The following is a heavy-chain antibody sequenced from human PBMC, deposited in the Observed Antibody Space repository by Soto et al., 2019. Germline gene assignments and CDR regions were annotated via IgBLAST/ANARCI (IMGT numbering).Heavy chain of an antibody. J-gene: IGHJ5*01. Sequence: PSETLSLTCAVYGGSFSGHSWTWIRQSPGKGLEWIGDINHSGRVNYSPSLKSRVTISLDTSKNQFSLTLSAVTAADTAMYYCSTRAYDTNGYYRFDPWGQGTRVTVS. CDR1: GGSFSGHS. CDR3: STRAYDTNGYYRFDP. CDR2: INHSGRV. D-gene: IGHD3-22*01. V-gene: IGHV4-34*01.